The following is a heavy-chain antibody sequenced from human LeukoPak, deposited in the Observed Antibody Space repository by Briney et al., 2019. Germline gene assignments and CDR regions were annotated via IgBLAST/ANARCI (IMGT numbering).Heavy chain of an antibody. J-gene: IGHJ4*02. CDR2: INWNGGST. CDR3: ARARDVDTAMVSSDY. D-gene: IGHD5-18*01. V-gene: IGHV3-20*04. CDR1: GFTFDDYG. Sequence: GGSLRLSCAASGFTFDDYGMSWVRQAPGKGLEWVSGINWNGGSTGYADSVKGRFTISRDNAKNSLYLQMNSLRAEDTALYYCARARDVDTAMVSSDYWGQGTLVTVSS.